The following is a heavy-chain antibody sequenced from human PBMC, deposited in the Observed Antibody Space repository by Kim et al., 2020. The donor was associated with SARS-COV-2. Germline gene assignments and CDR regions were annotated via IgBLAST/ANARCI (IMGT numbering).Heavy chain of an antibody. CDR1: GGSISSYY. CDR3: ARSPASRLSITMIVVVTPDAFDI. J-gene: IGHJ3*02. CDR2: IYYSGST. Sequence: SETLSLTCTVSGGSISSYYWSWIRQPPGKGLEWIGYIYYSGSTNYNPSLKSRVTISVYTSKNQFSLKLSSVTAADTAVYYCARSPASRLSITMIVVVTPDAFDIWGQGTMVTVSS. V-gene: IGHV4-59*08. D-gene: IGHD3-22*01.